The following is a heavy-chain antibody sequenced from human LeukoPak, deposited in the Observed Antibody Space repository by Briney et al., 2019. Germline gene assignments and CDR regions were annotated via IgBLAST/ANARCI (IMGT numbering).Heavy chain of an antibody. CDR1: GGSFSGYY. V-gene: IGHV4-59*01. CDR2: IYYSGST. D-gene: IGHD3-22*01. Sequence: SVTLSLTCAVYGGSFSGYYWSWIRQPPGKGLEWIGYIYYSGSTNYNPSLKSRVTISVDTSKNQFSLKLSSVSAADTAVYYCARGADSSGYYSIFYFDYWGQGTLVTVSS. J-gene: IGHJ4*02. CDR3: ARGADSSGYYSIFYFDY.